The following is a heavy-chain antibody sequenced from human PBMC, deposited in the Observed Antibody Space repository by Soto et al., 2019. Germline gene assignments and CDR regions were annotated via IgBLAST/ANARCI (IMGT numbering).Heavy chain of an antibody. CDR3: VRIRYQLPSSVLWLDP. Sequence: SETLSLTCAVYGGFLSESYWTWIRQPPGKGLEWIGEINHVGGTNYNPSLKSRVTMSVDTSQNQFPLRLISVTAADTAMYSCVRIRYQLPSSVLWLDPWGQGTPVTVSS. V-gene: IGHV4-34*01. CDR1: GGFLSESY. J-gene: IGHJ5*02. CDR2: INHVGGT. D-gene: IGHD3-16*01.